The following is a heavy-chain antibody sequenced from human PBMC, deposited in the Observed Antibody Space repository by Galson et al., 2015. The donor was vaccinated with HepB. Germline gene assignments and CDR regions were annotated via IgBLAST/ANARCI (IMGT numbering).Heavy chain of an antibody. D-gene: IGHD1-26*01. CDR3: ARDAMGRGSGSYSAVDY. CDR1: GFNFNTYT. Sequence: LRLSCAASGFNFNTYTMHWVRQAPGKGLEWVSTISSAGSSQYYPDSVKGRFTVSRDNSKNMMYLQGDSLRAEDTAVFYCARDAMGRGSGSYSAVDYWGQGILVTVSS. V-gene: IGHV3-30-3*01. CDR2: ISSAGSSQ. J-gene: IGHJ4*02.